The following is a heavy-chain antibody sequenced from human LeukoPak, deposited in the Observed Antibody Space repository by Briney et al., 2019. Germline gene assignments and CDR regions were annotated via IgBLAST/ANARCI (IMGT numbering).Heavy chain of an antibody. D-gene: IGHD1-26*01. CDR2: INWNGGST. CDR3: ARDPHLVGSRPGDY. J-gene: IGHJ4*02. CDR1: GFTFDDYG. V-gene: IGHV3-20*04. Sequence: PGGSLRLSXAASGFTFDDYGMSWVSQAPGKGLEWVSGINWNGGSTGYADSVKGRFTISRDNAKNSLYLQMNSLRAEDTALYYCARDPHLVGSRPGDYWGQGTLVTVPS.